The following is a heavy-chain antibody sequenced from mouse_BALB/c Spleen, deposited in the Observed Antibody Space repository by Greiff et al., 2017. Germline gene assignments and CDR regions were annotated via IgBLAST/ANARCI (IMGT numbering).Heavy chain of an antibody. J-gene: IGHJ2*01. CDR1: GFTFSSFG. CDR2: ISSGSSTI. CDR3: ARWGTTELDY. D-gene: IGHD1-1*01. V-gene: IGHV5-17*02. Sequence: EVQLQESGGGLVQPGGSRKLSCAASGFTFSSFGMHWVRQAPEKGLEWVAYISSGSSTIYYADTVKGRFTISRDNPKNTLFLQMTSLRSEDTAMYYCARWGTTELDYWGQGTTLTVSS.